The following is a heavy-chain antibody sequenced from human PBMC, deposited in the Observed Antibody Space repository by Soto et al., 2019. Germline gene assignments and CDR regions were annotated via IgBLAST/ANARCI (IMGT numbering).Heavy chain of an antibody. V-gene: IGHV3-49*03. CDR1: GFTFGDYA. CDR2: IRSKAYGGTT. D-gene: IGHD4-17*01. J-gene: IGHJ3*02. CDR3: TRSYGDDLRGYAFDI. Sequence: EVQLVESGGGLVQPGRSLRLSCTASGFTFGDYAMSWFRQAPGKGLEWGGFIRSKAYGGTTEYAASVKGRFTMSRDDSKSIAYLQMNRLKAEYTAVYYCTRSYGDDLRGYAFDIWGQGTMVTVSS.